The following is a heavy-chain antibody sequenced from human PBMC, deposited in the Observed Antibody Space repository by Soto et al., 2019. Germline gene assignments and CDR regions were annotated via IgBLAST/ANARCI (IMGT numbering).Heavy chain of an antibody. CDR3: ARGRVLWFGELSDFDY. V-gene: IGHV4-30-2*01. CDR1: GGSISSGGYS. D-gene: IGHD3-10*01. J-gene: IGHJ4*02. Sequence: PSETLSLTCAVSGGSISSGGYSWSWIRQPPGKGLEWIGYIYHSGSTYYNPSLKSRVTISVDRSKNQFSLKLSSVTAADTAVYYCARGRVLWFGELSDFDYWGQGTLVTVSS. CDR2: IYHSGST.